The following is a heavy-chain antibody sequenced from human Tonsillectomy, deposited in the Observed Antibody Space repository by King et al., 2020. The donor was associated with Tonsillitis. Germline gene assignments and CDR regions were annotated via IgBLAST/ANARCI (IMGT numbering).Heavy chain of an antibody. V-gene: IGHV3-30*02. Sequence: VQLVESGGGVVQPGGSLRPSCEASGFTLISYGRPWVGQPPGKGLGGVAFIRFDGRKKYYADSVKGRFTISRDNSKNTLYLQMNSLRAEDTAMYYCAKDLQQYISYVSFTDYWGQGTLVTVSS. J-gene: IGHJ4*02. CDR3: AKDLQQYISYVSFTDY. CDR1: GFTLISYG. D-gene: IGHD1-26*01. CDR2: IRFDGRKK.